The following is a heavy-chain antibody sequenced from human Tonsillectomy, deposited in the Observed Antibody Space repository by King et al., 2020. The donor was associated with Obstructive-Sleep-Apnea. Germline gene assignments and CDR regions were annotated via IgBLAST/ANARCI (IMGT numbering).Heavy chain of an antibody. J-gene: IGHJ4*01. CDR1: GGSISSGGFY. CDR3: ARVSLRAAYDTGGYLDY. V-gene: IGHV4-31*03. Sequence: HVQLQESGPGLVTPSQTLSLTCTVSGGSISSGGFYWSWIRQHPGKGLEWLGNIYYSGTTFYNPSLDSRVTISLDTSKNHLSLKLTSVSAADTAVYYCARVSLRAAYDTGGYLDYWGHGTLVTVSS. CDR2: IYYSGTT. D-gene: IGHD2-8*02.